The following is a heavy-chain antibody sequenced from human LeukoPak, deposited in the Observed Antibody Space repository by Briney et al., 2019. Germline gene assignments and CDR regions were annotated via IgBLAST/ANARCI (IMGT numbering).Heavy chain of an antibody. J-gene: IGHJ4*02. Sequence: ASVKVSCKASGYIFTSYGISWVRQAPGQGLEWMGWISADNGNTNYAQKFQGRVTMTRDTSTSTAYMEVRSLRSDDTAFYYCARRTGSYDFWSGYPGSFDYWGQGTLVTVSS. D-gene: IGHD3-3*01. V-gene: IGHV1-18*01. CDR2: ISADNGNT. CDR1: GYIFTSYG. CDR3: ARRTGSYDFWSGYPGSFDY.